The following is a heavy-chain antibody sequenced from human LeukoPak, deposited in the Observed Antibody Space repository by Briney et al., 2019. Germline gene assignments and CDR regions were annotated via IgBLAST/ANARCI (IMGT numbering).Heavy chain of an antibody. Sequence: GGSLRLSCAASGFTFSDYYMSWIRQAPGKGLEWVSYISSSGSTIYYADSVKGRFTISRDNAKNSLYLQMNSLRAEDTAVYYCAREVADPYYGSGSYYNPYYFDYWGQGTLVTVSS. D-gene: IGHD3-10*01. V-gene: IGHV3-11*01. CDR3: AREVADPYYGSGSYYNPYYFDY. CDR2: ISSSGSTI. CDR1: GFTFSDYY. J-gene: IGHJ4*02.